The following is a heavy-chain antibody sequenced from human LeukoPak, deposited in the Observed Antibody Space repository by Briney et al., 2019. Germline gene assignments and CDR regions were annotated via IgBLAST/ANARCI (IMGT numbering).Heavy chain of an antibody. Sequence: GESLKISCNGSGYXFTSYWICWVRQMPGKGLEWMGIIYPGDSDTRYSPSFQGQVTISADKSISTAYLQWSSLKASDTAMYYCARQALWFGELFDYYGMDVWGQGTTVTVSS. CDR2: IYPGDSDT. CDR3: ARQALWFGELFDYYGMDV. D-gene: IGHD3-10*01. CDR1: GYXFTSYW. J-gene: IGHJ6*01. V-gene: IGHV5-51*01.